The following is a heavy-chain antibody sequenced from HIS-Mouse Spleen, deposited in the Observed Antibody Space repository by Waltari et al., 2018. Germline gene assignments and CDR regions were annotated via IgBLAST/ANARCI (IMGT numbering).Heavy chain of an antibody. CDR1: GFTFSSYA. J-gene: IGHJ6*02. V-gene: IGHV3-30*04. CDR2: ISNDGSNK. Sequence: QVQLVESGGGVVQPGRSLRLSCAASGFTFSSYAMHWVRQAPGKGLEWVAVISNDGSNKYYADSVKGRFTISRDNSKNTLYLQMNSLRAEDTAVYYCARDEYRSSWYYYYYGMDVWGQGTTVTVSS. D-gene: IGHD6-13*01. CDR3: ARDEYRSSWYYYYYGMDV.